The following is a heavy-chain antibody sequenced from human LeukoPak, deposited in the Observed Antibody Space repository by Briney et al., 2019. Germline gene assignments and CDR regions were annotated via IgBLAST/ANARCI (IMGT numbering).Heavy chain of an antibody. CDR2: IYYSGST. CDR1: GGSLSSYY. J-gene: IGHJ4*02. V-gene: IGHV4-59*01. D-gene: IGHD3-22*01. Sequence: SETLSLTCTVSGGSLSSYYWSWIRQPPGKGLEWIGYIYYSGSTNYNPSLTSRVTISLDASKNQFSLKLSSVTAAHTAVYYCARITYYYDSSGYYFAYYFDYWGQGTLVTVSS. CDR3: ARITYYYDSSGYYFAYYFDY.